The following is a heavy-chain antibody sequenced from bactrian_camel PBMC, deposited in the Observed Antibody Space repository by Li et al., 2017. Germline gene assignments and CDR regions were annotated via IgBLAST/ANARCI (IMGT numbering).Heavy chain of an antibody. CDR2: INSAGGLL. CDR3: IVGGSRYYTPKPDDA. CDR1: GFTFSSFG. J-gene: IGHJ4*01. V-gene: IGHV3S40*01. Sequence: VQLVESGGGLVQPGGSLRLSCAASGFTFSSFGMNWVRQAPGKEVEWVSTINSAGGLLYYADSVKGRFTISRDNAKNTLSLQMNSLKLEDTAMYYCIVGGSRYYTPKPDDARGQGTQVTVS. D-gene: IGHD2*01.